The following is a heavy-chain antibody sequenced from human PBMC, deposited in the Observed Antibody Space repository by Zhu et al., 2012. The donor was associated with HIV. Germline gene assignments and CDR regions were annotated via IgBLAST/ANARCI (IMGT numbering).Heavy chain of an antibody. CDR3: ARSSGTTSAFDI. CDR2: IYYSGTT. J-gene: IGHJ3*02. Sequence: QVQLQESGPGLVKPSQTLSLTCTVSGGSISSGDYYWSWVRQSPVRGLEWIGYIYYSGTTYYIPSLKSRVTISVDTSKNQFSLKLTSVTAADTAMYYCARSSGTTSAFDIWAKGQWSPSLQ. CDR1: GGSISSGDYY. V-gene: IGHV4-30-4*08. D-gene: IGHD1-7*01.